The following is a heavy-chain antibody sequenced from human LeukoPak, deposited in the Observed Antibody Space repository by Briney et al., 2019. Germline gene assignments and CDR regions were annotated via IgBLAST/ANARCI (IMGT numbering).Heavy chain of an antibody. CDR2: IYYAGRT. Sequence: KPSETLSLTCTVSGGSISSSSYYWGWVRQPPGKGLEWIGTIYYAGRTYYYPSLKSRVTISVDTSKNQFSLKLSSVTAADTAMYYCVRVRSRSNWFDPWGQGTLVTVSS. D-gene: IGHD1-26*01. CDR3: VRVRSRSNWFDP. J-gene: IGHJ5*02. CDR1: GGSISSSSYY. V-gene: IGHV4-39*07.